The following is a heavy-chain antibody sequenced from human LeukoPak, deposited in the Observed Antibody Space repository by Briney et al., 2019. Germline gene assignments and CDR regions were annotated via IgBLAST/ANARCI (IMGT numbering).Heavy chain of an antibody. D-gene: IGHD2-2*01. CDR2: INHSGST. CDR3: ARKVDIVVVPAAAISSYFDY. J-gene: IGHJ4*02. V-gene: IGHV4-34*01. CDR1: GGSFSGYY. Sequence: TSETLSLTCAVYGGSFSGYYWSWIRQPPGKGLEWIGEINHSGSTNYNPSLKSRVTISVDTSKNQFSLKLSSVTAADTAVYYCARKVDIVVVPAAAISSYFDYWGQGTLVTVSS.